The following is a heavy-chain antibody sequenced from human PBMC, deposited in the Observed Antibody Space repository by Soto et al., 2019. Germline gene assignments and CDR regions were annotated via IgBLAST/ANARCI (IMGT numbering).Heavy chain of an antibody. CDR2: IYYSGST. V-gene: IGHV4-39*01. CDR3: ASPPLGGA. CDR1: GGSFSSSSYY. Sequence: QLQLQESGPGLVKPSETLSLTCTVSGGSFSSSSYYWGWIRQPPGKGLEWIGTIYYSGSTYYNPSLKSRVTISVDTSKNLFSLKLSSVTAADTAVYYCASPPLGGAWGQGTLVTVSS. D-gene: IGHD3-16*01. J-gene: IGHJ5*02.